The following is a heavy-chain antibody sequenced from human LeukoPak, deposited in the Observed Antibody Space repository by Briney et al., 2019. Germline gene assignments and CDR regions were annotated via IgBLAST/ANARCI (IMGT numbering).Heavy chain of an antibody. V-gene: IGHV2-70*01. CDR2: IEWDDDK. D-gene: IGHD3-16*02. CDR3: ARIRGYDYVWGSYRSYYFDY. Sequence: SGPALVKPTQTLTLTCTFSGSSLSTRGMCVSWIRQPPGKALEWLAHIEWDDDKYYSTSLKTRLTISKGTSKNQVVLIMTNMDPVDTATYYCARIRGYDYVWGSYRSYYFDYWGQGTLVTVSS. J-gene: IGHJ4*02. CDR1: GSSLSTRGMC.